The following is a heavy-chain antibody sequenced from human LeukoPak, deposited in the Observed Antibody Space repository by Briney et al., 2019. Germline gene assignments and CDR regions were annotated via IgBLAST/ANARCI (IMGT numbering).Heavy chain of an antibody. CDR1: GYSFTNYW. CDR2: IYPGDSDT. J-gene: IGHJ3*01. Sequence: GESLKISCKGSGYSFTNYWIAWVRQMPGKGLEWMGTIYPGDSDTTYSPSFQGHVSISVDKSISTAYLQWSSLRASDSAMYYCGRLSNGDVAFDVWGQGTMVTVSS. CDR3: GRLSNGDVAFDV. D-gene: IGHD7-27*01. V-gene: IGHV5-51*01.